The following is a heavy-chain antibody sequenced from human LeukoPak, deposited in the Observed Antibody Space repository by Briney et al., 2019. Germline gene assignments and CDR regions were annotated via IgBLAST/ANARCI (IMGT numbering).Heavy chain of an antibody. V-gene: IGHV5-51*01. CDR3: ARSIVAGTIRIGGFDP. CDR2: IHPGDSDT. CDR1: GSIFTSYW. J-gene: IGHJ5*02. D-gene: IGHD6-19*01. Sequence: GESLQISCKGSGSIFTSYWIGGVRQMPGKGLEWMGIIHPGDSDTRYSPSFQGQVTISADKSISTAYLQWSSLKASDTAMYYCARSIVAGTIRIGGFDPWGQGTLVTVSS.